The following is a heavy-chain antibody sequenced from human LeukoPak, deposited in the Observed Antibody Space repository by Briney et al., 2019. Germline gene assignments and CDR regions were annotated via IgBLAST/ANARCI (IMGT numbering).Heavy chain of an antibody. J-gene: IGHJ5*02. CDR3: ARLILRGSSWQHNWFDP. V-gene: IGHV3-13*01. CDR2: IGTAGEI. D-gene: IGHD6-13*01. CDR1: GFTFSSYD. Sequence: PGGSLRLSCAASGFTFSSYDIHWVRQATGKGLEWVSGIGTAGEIYYPGSVKGRFTISRENAKNSLYLQMNSLRAEDTAVYYCARLILRGSSWQHNWFDPWGQGTLVTVFS.